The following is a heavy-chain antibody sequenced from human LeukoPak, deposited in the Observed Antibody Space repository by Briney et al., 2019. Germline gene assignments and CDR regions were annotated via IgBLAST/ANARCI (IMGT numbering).Heavy chain of an antibody. V-gene: IGHV1-8*01. Sequence: ASVTVSCKTSGYSFSTFDINWVRQATGQGLEWMGWMNPNSGNTNYEQKFQGRLTMTRDTSISTAYMELSSLRSEDTAVYYCARGGILVPGVTILYGMDVWGQGTTVTVSS. CDR2: MNPNSGNT. CDR3: ARGGILVPGVTILYGMDV. CDR1: GYSFSTFD. D-gene: IGHD3-10*01. J-gene: IGHJ6*02.